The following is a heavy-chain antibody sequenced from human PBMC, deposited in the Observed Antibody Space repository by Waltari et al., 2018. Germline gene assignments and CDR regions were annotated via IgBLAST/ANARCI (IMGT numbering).Heavy chain of an antibody. V-gene: IGHV1-2*02. CDR1: GYTFTGYY. D-gene: IGHD2-15*01. CDR3: ARPRRYCTGGTCYSNWLDP. Sequence: QVQLVQSGAEVKKPGASVKVSCKASGYTFTGYYIHWVRQAPGQGLEWMGWLDPKSGGTPFSKKFQDRVTMTRDTSIRTAYMELSRLKSDDTAVYYCARPRRYCTGGTCYSNWLDPWGQGTLVTVSS. J-gene: IGHJ5*02. CDR2: LDPKSGGT.